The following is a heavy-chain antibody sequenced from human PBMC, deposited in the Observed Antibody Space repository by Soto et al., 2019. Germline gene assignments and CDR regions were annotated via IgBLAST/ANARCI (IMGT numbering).Heavy chain of an antibody. CDR3: ARDMVGPPVAGPLGY. D-gene: IGHD6-19*01. V-gene: IGHV1-2*02. CDR2: IIPSSGVA. Sequence: ASVKVSCKASGYTFTKYYMHWVRQAPGQGLEWMGWIIPSSGVANYAQKFQGRVTMTRDTSISTAYMELSRLRSDDTAVYYCARDMVGPPVAGPLGYWGQGTLVTVSS. CDR1: GYTFTKYY. J-gene: IGHJ4*02.